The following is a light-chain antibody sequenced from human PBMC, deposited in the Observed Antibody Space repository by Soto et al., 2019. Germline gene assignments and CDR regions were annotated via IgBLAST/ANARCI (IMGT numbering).Light chain of an antibody. CDR1: QSVSSY. J-gene: IGKJ4*01. CDR3: QQRSNRPELT. V-gene: IGKV3-11*01. CDR2: DAS. Sequence: EIVLTQSPATLSLSPGERATLSCRASQSVSSYLAWYQQKPGQAHRLLIYDASNRATGIPARFSGSGSGTDFTLTISSLEPEDFAVYYCQQRSNRPELTFGGGTKVEIK.